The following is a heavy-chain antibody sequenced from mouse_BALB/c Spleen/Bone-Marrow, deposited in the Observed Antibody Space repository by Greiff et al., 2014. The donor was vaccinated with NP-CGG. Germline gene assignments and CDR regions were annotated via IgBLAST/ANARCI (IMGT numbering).Heavy chain of an antibody. CDR2: IYPGDGET. Sequence: QVQLQQSGAELVRPGSSVKISCKASDYAFSSYWMTWVKQRPGQGLEWIGQIYPGDGETNYNGKFKGKATLTADKSSSTAYMQLSGLTSEDSAVYFCAKVTTGFAYWGQGTLVTVSA. D-gene: IGHD2-2*01. CDR1: DYAFSSYW. V-gene: IGHV1-80*01. J-gene: IGHJ3*01. CDR3: AKVTTGFAY.